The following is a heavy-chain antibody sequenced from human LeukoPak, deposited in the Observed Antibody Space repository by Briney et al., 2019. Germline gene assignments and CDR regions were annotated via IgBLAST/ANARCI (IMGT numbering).Heavy chain of an antibody. CDR2: INPSGGST. Sequence: RASVKVSCKASGYTFTSYGISWVRQAPGQGLEWMGIINPSGGSTSYAQKFQGRVTMTRDTSTSTVYMELSSLRSEDTAVYYCARVGATVVRGYYFDYWGQGTLVTVSS. J-gene: IGHJ4*02. CDR3: ARVGATVVRGYYFDY. CDR1: GYTFTSYG. V-gene: IGHV1-46*01. D-gene: IGHD4-23*01.